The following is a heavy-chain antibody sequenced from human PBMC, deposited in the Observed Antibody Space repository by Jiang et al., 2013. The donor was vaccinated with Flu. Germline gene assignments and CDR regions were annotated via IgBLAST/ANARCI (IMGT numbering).Heavy chain of an antibody. Sequence: QTLSLTCAISGDSISSNSAAWNWIRQSPSRGLEWLGRTFYRSKWYNDYAVSVKSRIIISPDTSKNQFSLQLNSVTPEDTAVYYCARGRASDQGDWFDPWGQGTLVTVSP. CDR1: GDSISSNSAA. V-gene: IGHV6-1*01. J-gene: IGHJ5*02. CDR3: ARGRASDQGDWFDP. CDR2: TFYRSKWYN.